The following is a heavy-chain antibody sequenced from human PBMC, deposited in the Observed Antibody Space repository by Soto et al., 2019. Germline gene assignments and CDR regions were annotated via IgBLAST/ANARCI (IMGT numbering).Heavy chain of an antibody. CDR3: AKVGEGGYSYGAYFDY. J-gene: IGHJ4*02. Sequence: GGSLRLSCAASGFTFSSYGMHWVRQAPGKGLEWVAVMSYDGSNKYYADSVKGRFTISRDNSKNTLYLQMNSLRAEDTAVYYCAKVGEGGYSYGAYFDYWGQGTLVTVSS. V-gene: IGHV3-30*18. D-gene: IGHD5-18*01. CDR2: MSYDGSNK. CDR1: GFTFSSYG.